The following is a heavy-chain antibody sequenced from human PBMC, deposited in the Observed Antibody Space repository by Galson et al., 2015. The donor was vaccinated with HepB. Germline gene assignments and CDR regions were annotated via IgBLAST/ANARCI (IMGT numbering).Heavy chain of an antibody. J-gene: IGHJ5*02. V-gene: IGHV3-30*04. CDR2: ISYDGSNK. Sequence: SLRLSCAASGFTFSSYAMHWVRQAPGKGLEWVAVISYDGSNKYYADSVKGRFTISRDNSKNTLYLQMNGLRAEDTAVYYCARGSLEPWGQGTLVTVSS. CDR1: GFTFSSYA. CDR3: ARGSLEP. D-gene: IGHD6-6*01.